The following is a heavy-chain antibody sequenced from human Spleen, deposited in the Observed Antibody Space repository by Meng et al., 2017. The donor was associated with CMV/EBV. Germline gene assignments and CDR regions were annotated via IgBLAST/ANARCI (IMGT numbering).Heavy chain of an antibody. Sequence: TSYAINWVRQAPGQGLEWMGWINDNTGNPTYAKGITGRVVFSLDTSVSTTYLQISSLKAEDTAVYYCARTPKSFRPNCSGGSCYPLNYWGQGTLVTVSS. D-gene: IGHD2-15*01. CDR3: ARTPKSFRPNCSGGSCYPLNY. CDR1: TSYA. V-gene: IGHV7-4-1*02. CDR2: INDNTGNP. J-gene: IGHJ4*02.